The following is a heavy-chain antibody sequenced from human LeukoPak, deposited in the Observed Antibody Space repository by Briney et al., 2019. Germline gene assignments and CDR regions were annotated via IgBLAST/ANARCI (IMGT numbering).Heavy chain of an antibody. D-gene: IGHD3-22*01. CDR2: ISSSSTNI. CDR3: ARDSDHYDSSGYFLGIMEGPY. V-gene: IGHV3-21*01. CDR1: GFTFSSYS. Sequence: GGSLRLSCAASGFTFSSYSMNWVRQAPGKGLEWVSYISSSSTNIYYADSVKGRFTISRDNAKNSLYLQMNSLRAEDTALYYCARDSDHYDSSGYFLGIMEGPYWGQGTLVTVSS. J-gene: IGHJ4*02.